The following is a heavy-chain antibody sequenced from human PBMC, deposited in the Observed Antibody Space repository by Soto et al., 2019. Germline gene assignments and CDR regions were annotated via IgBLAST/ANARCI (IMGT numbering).Heavy chain of an antibody. D-gene: IGHD7-27*01. J-gene: IGHJ4*02. V-gene: IGHV4-59*01. CDR3: ARGPSGDKIDY. CDR1: GGSISSYY. Sequence: PSETLSLTCTVSGGSISSYYWSWIRQPPGKGLEWIGYIYYSGSTNYNPSLKSRVTISVDTSKNQFSLKVSSVTAADTAVYYCARGPSGDKIDYWGQGIQVTVSS. CDR2: IYYSGST.